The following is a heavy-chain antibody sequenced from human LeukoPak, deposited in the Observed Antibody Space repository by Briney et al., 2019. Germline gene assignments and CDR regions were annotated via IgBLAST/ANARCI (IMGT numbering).Heavy chain of an antibody. Sequence: LSLTCAIVGDSVSSNSAAWNWIRHSPTRWLEWLGRTYYRSKWYNDYAASVKSRITVNPDTSKNQFSLQLNSVTPEGTAVYYCARARRPRDSGYDYYYYGMDVWGQGTTVTVSS. CDR2: TYYRSKWYN. V-gene: IGHV6-1*01. CDR1: GDSVSSNSAA. J-gene: IGHJ6*02. D-gene: IGHD5-12*01. CDR3: ARARRPRDSGYDYYYYGMDV.